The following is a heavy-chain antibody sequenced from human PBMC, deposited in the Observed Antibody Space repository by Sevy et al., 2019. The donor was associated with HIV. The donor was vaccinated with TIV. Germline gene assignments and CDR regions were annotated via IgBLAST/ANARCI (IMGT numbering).Heavy chain of an antibody. V-gene: IGHV1-18*04. CDR3: ARDPYYDSNGYYSAEYFQH. CDR2: ISAYNGNT. D-gene: IGHD3-22*01. J-gene: IGHJ1*01. CDR1: GYTFTSYG. Sequence: ASVKVSCKASGYTFTSYGISWVRQAPGQGLEWMGWISAYNGNTNYAQKLQGRVTMTTDTSTSTAYMELRSLRSDDTAVYYCARDPYYDSNGYYSAEYFQHWGQGTLVTVSS.